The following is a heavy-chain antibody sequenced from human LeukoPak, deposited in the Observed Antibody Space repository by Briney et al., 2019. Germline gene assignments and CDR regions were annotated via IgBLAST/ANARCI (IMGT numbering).Heavy chain of an antibody. Sequence: GGSLRLSCAASGFTFSSYSMNWVRQAPGKGLEWVSYISSSSSTIYYADSVKGRFTISRDNAKNSLYLQMNSLRAEDTAVYYCARDRRGYSYGYRAFDIWGQGTMVTVSS. V-gene: IGHV3-48*01. J-gene: IGHJ3*02. CDR2: ISSSSSTI. CDR3: ARDRRGYSYGYRAFDI. D-gene: IGHD5-18*01. CDR1: GFTFSSYS.